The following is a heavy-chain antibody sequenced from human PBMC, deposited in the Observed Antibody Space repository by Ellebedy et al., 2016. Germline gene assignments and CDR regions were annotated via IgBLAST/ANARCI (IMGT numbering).Heavy chain of an antibody. CDR1: GFSLTTNAVV. V-gene: IGHV2-5*01. Sequence: SGPTLVKPTQTLTLTCTFSGFSLTTNAVVVGWVRQPPGKAPEWLTVVYGNDDKRYSPFLRNRLTITRDASRNQVVLTMTNMDPGDTATYYCVHRTTVTSVDHWGRGTLVTVSS. CDR3: VHRTTVTSVDH. CDR2: VYGNDDK. D-gene: IGHD4-17*01. J-gene: IGHJ4*02.